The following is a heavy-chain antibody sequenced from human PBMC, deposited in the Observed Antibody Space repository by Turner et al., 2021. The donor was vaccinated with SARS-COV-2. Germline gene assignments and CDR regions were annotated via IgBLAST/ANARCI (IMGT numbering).Heavy chain of an antibody. CDR1: GGSISSSSYY. CDR3: SRHASIVRGSPFDP. V-gene: IGHV4-39*01. D-gene: IGHD3-10*02. J-gene: IGHJ5*02. CDR2: IYYRGST. Sequence: QLQLQESGPGLVKPSETLSLTCTVTGGSISSSSYYWGWIRQPPGKGLEWIGSIYYRGSTYYNTSLKSRVTISVDTSKNQFSLKLSSVTTADTALYYCSRHASIVRGSPFDPWGQGTLVTVSS.